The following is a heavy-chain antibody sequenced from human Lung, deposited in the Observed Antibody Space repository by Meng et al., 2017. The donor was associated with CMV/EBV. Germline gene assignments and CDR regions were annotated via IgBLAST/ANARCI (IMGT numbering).Heavy chain of an antibody. D-gene: IGHD2-15*01. V-gene: IGHV4-61*01. CDR2: IHNSGST. CDR3: ARDVGFCSDGSCSDY. J-gene: IGHJ4*02. CDR1: GGSVISGSYY. Sequence: SETLSLXXSVSGGSVISGSYYWSWIRQSPGKGLQWIGYIHNSGSTKYNPSLKSRVTISVDTHKNQFSLRLRFVTAADTAVYYCARDVGFCSDGSCSDYWGQGXLVTVSS.